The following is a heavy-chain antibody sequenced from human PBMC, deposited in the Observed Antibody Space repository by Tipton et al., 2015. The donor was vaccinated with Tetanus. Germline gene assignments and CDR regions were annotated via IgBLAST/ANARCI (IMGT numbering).Heavy chain of an antibody. CDR1: GFTFSNAW. D-gene: IGHD3-3*01. V-gene: IGHV3-15*07. CDR3: TTEALFGVVV. CDR2: IKSKTDGGTT. J-gene: IGHJ6*02. Sequence: SLRLSCTASGFTFSNAWMNRVRLAPGKGLEWVGRIKSKTDGGTTDYAAPVKGRFTISRHDSKNTLYLEMNSLQIEDTAVYYCTTEALFGVVVWGQGTTVTVSS.